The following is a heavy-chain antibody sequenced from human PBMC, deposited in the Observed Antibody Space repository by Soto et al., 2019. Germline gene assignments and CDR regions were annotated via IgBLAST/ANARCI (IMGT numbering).Heavy chain of an antibody. CDR3: ARDRIIGTSYSDY. Sequence: PSETLSLTCTVSSGSINSFYWAWMRQPAGKGLEWIGRIHSSGTTNYNPSLSSRVTMSVDPSKNQFSLRLTSVTAADTAVYYCARDRIIGTSYSDYWGQGIPVPVYS. J-gene: IGHJ4*02. CDR1: SGSINSFY. D-gene: IGHD1-7*01. V-gene: IGHV4-4*07. CDR2: IHSSGTT.